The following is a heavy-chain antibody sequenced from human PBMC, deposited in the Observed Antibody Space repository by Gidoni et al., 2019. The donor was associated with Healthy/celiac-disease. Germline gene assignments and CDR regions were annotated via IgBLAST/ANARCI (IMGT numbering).Heavy chain of an antibody. CDR2: INHSGST. D-gene: IGHD1-26*01. CDR3: ARGAVQWELLYYFDY. Sequence: QPPGKGLEWIGEINHSGSTNYNPSLKSRVTISVDTSKNQFSLKLSSVTAADTAVYYCARGAVQWELLYYFDYWGQGTLVTVSS. J-gene: IGHJ4*02. V-gene: IGHV4-34*01.